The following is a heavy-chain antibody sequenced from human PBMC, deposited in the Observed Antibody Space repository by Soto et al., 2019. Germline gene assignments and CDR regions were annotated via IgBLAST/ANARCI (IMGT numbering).Heavy chain of an antibody. CDR1: GGSISSGGYY. J-gene: IGHJ6*02. CDR3: ARDPDSSSSYYYYGMDV. V-gene: IGHV4-31*03. Sequence: SETLSLTCTVSGGSISSGGYYWSWIRQHPGKGLEWIGYIYYSGSTYYNPSLKSRVTISVDTSKNQFSLKLSSVTAADTAVYYCARDPDSSSSYYYYGMDVWGQGTTVTVS. D-gene: IGHD6-6*01. CDR2: IYYSGST.